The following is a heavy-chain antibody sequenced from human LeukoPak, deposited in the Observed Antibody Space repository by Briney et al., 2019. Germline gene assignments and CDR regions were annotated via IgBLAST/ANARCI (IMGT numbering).Heavy chain of an antibody. V-gene: IGHV3-30*02. J-gene: IGHJ4*02. CDR2: IRYDGSNK. CDR1: GFTFSSYG. D-gene: IGHD6-19*01. Sequence: PGGSLRLSCAASGFTFSSYGMHWVRQAPGKGLEWVAFIRYDGSNKYYADSVKGRFTISRDNSKNTLYLQMTSLRAEDTALYYCAIYEVKTSGWHPSGDYWGQGTLVTVSS. CDR3: AIYEVKTSGWHPSGDY.